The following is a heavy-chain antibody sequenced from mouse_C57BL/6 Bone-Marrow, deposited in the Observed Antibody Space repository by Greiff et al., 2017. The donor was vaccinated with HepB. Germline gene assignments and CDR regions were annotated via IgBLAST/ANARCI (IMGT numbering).Heavy chain of an antibody. J-gene: IGHJ1*03. Sequence: EVQLQESGGGLVKPGGSLKLFCAASGFTFSDYGMHWVRQAPEKGLEWVAYISSGSSTIYYADTVKGRFTISRDNAKNTLFLQMTSLRSEDTAMYYCARGYYGSSPYWYFDVWGTGTTVTVSS. CDR2: ISSGSSTI. V-gene: IGHV5-17*01. D-gene: IGHD1-1*01. CDR1: GFTFSDYG. CDR3: ARGYYGSSPYWYFDV.